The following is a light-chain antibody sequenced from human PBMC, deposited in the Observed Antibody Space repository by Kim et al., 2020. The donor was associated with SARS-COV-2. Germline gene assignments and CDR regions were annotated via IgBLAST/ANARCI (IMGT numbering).Light chain of an antibody. Sequence: GERLTFTCTGDRSNTEAGYNVHWYQQLQGTAPNLLIYGNGNRPSGGPDRFSGSKSGTSASLAITGLQAEDGVDYSGQSKDSSLSGYVCGAGTKVTVL. CDR3: QSKDSSLSGYV. CDR1: RSNTEAGYN. CDR2: GNG. J-gene: IGLJ1*01. V-gene: IGLV1-40*01.